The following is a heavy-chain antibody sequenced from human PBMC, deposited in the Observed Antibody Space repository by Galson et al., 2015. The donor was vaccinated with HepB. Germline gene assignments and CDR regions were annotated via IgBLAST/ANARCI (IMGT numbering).Heavy chain of an antibody. D-gene: IGHD3-10*01. CDR1: GFTFSHYA. CDR3: GKKGIRSTSPPLGEPVDY. Sequence: SLRLSCATSGFTFSHYAMSWVRQAPGKGLEWVSAVSGSGATTYYADSVKGRFTISRDNSKDTLYLQMNSLRSEDTAVYYCGKKGIRSTSPPLGEPVDYWGQGTLVTVSS. J-gene: IGHJ4*02. CDR2: VSGSGATT. V-gene: IGHV3-23*01.